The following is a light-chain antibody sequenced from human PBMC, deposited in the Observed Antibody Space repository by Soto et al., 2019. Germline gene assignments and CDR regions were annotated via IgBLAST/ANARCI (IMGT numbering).Light chain of an antibody. V-gene: IGLV2-23*02. CDR1: SSDVGTYNL. CDR2: EVT. Sequence: QSVLTQPASVSGSPEQSITISCSGTSSDVGTYNLVSWYQQYPGKAPRLMIYEVTKRPSGVSNRFSGSKSGNTASLTISGLQPEDEADYYCCSYAGSSSSIFGTGTKVTVL. CDR3: CSYAGSSSSI. J-gene: IGLJ1*01.